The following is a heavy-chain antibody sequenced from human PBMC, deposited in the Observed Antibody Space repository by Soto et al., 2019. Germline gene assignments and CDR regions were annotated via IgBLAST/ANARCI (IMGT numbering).Heavy chain of an antibody. CDR3: ARIRRGSPWFDP. CDR1: GFSLSTSGMC. Sequence: ESGPTLVNPTQTLTLTCTFSGFSLSTSGMCVSWIRQPPGKALEGLARIDWDDDKYYSTSLKTRLTISKDTSKNQVVLTMTNMDPVDTATYYCARIRRGSPWFDPWGQGTLVTVSS. J-gene: IGHJ5*02. D-gene: IGHD3-10*01. V-gene: IGHV2-70*11. CDR2: IDWDDDK.